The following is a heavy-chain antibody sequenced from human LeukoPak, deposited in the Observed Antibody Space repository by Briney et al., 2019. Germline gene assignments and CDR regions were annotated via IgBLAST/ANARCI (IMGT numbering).Heavy chain of an antibody. CDR1: GGSFSGYY. D-gene: IGHD4-17*01. J-gene: IGHJ4*02. V-gene: IGHV4-34*01. CDR2: INHSGST. Sequence: SETLSLTCAVYGGSFSGYYWSWIRQPPGKGLEWIGEINHSGSTNYNPSLKSRVTISVDTSKNQFSLKLSSVTAADTAVYYCARGLRTFDYWGQGTLVTVSS. CDR3: ARGLRTFDY.